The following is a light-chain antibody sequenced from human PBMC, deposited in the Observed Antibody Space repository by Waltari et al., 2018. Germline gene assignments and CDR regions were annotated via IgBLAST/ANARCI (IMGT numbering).Light chain of an antibody. Sequence: DIQMTQSPSTLSASVGDRVTITCRASQSIPRWLAWYQQKPGKAPELLIYKASILESGVPSRFSGGGSGTEFTLTISSLQPDDFATYYCQHYDSYSATFGRGTKVEIK. CDR3: QHYDSYSAT. J-gene: IGKJ4*02. V-gene: IGKV1-5*03. CDR1: QSIPRW. CDR2: KAS.